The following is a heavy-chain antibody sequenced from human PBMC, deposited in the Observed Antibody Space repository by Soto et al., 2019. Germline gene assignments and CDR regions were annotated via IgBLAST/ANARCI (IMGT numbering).Heavy chain of an antibody. Sequence: WGSLVLGCVSSGFTFSIYDMHWVRQATGKGLEWVSAIGTAGDTYYPGSVKGRFTISRENAKNSLYLQMNSLRAGDTAVYYCARAYRDSDGYYYYGMDVWGQGTTVTVSS. CDR2: IGTAGDT. V-gene: IGHV3-13*01. CDR3: ARAYRDSDGYYYYGMDV. CDR1: GFTFSIYD. D-gene: IGHD4-4*01. J-gene: IGHJ6*01.